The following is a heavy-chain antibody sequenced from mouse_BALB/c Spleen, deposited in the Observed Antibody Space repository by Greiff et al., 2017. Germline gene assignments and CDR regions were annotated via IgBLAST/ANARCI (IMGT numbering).Heavy chain of an antibody. CDR1: GYSITSDYA. CDR3: ARFRYDGDWYFDV. Sequence: EVKLVESGPGLVKPSQSLSLTCTVTGYSITSDYAWNWIRQFPGNKLEWMGYISYSGSTSYNPSLKSRISITRDTSKNQFFLQLNSVTTEDTATYYCARFRYDGDWYFDVWGAGTTVTGSS. CDR2: ISYSGST. D-gene: IGHD2-14*01. J-gene: IGHJ1*01. V-gene: IGHV3-2*02.